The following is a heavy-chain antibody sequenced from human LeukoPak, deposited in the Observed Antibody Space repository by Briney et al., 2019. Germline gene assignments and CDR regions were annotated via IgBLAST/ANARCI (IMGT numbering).Heavy chain of an antibody. CDR2: INWNGGST. CDR1: GFRFDDYG. D-gene: IGHD3-10*01. CDR3: ARAVDNYYGSGSYAY. V-gene: IGHV3-20*04. J-gene: IGHJ4*02. Sequence: PGGSLRLSCAASGFRFDDYGMNWVRQLPGKGLEWVSGINWNGGSTGYGDSVKGRFTISRDNAENSLYLQMNSLRAEDTALYYCARAVDNYYGSGSYAYWGQGALVTVSS.